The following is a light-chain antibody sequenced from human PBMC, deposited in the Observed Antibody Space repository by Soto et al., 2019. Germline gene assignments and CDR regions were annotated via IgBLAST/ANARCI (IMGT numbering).Light chain of an antibody. CDR2: EDN. CDR1: SGSIASNY. V-gene: IGLV6-57*01. J-gene: IGLJ3*02. Sequence: NFMLTQPHSVSASPGKTVTISCSRTSGSIASNYVQWYQQRPGSSPTTVIYEDNQRPSGVPDRFSGSIDSSSNSASLTISGLKTEDEADYYCQSYDRNSWVFGGGTKLTVL. CDR3: QSYDRNSWV.